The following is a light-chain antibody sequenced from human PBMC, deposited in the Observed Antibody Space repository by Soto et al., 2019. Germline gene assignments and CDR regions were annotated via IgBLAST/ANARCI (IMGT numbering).Light chain of an antibody. CDR3: QQYGSSPGVT. CDR1: QSVSSSY. Sequence: EIVLTLSPGTLSLSPGERATLSCRASQSVSSSYLAWYQQKPGQAPRLLIYGASSRATGIPDRFSGSGSGTDFTLTISRLEPEDFAVYYCQQYGSSPGVTFGGGTKV. J-gene: IGKJ4*01. CDR2: GAS. V-gene: IGKV3-20*01.